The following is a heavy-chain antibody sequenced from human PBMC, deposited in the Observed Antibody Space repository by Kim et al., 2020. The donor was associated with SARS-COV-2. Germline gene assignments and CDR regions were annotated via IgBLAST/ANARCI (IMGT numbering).Heavy chain of an antibody. D-gene: IGHD3-10*01. Sequence: KGRFTISRDSAKNSLYLQMNSLRAEDTAVYYCARGEIWFGAWYYYYGMDVWGQGTTVTVSS. J-gene: IGHJ6*02. CDR3: ARGEIWFGAWYYYYGMDV. V-gene: IGHV3-11*05.